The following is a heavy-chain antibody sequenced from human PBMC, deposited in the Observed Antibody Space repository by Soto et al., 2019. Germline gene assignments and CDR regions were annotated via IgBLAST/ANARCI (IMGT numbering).Heavy chain of an antibody. V-gene: IGHV6-1*01. Sequence: KQSQTLSLTCAISGDSVSSNSAAWNWIRQSPSRGLEWLGRTYYRSKWYNDYAVSVKSRITINPDTSKNQFSLQLNSVTPEDTAVYYCARWPITGYDSREDAFDIWGQGTMVTVSS. CDR3: ARWPITGYDSREDAFDI. D-gene: IGHD3-22*01. CDR2: TYYRSKWYN. CDR1: GDSVSSNSAA. J-gene: IGHJ3*02.